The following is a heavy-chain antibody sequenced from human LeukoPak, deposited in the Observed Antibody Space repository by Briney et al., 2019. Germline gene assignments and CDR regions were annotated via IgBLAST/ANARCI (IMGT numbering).Heavy chain of an antibody. J-gene: IGHJ4*02. CDR2: IYPGDSDT. CDR1: GYSFTSYW. Sequence: GESLKISCKGSGYSFTSYWIGWVRQMPGKGLERMGIIYPGDSDTRYSPSFQGQVTISADKSINTAYLQWSSLRASDTAMYYCATSESQTRFDYWGQGTPVTVSS. CDR3: ATSESQTRFDY. D-gene: IGHD1/OR15-1a*01. V-gene: IGHV5-51*01.